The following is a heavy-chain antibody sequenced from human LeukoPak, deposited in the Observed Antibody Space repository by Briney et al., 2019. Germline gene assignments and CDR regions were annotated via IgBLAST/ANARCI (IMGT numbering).Heavy chain of an antibody. CDR1: GFTFSSYV. CDR2: ISYDGSNE. CDR3: AKDGLRITMIVVVGEIDY. J-gene: IGHJ4*02. V-gene: IGHV3-30*04. Sequence: GGSLRLSCAASGFTFSSYVMHWVRQAPGKGLEWVAIISYDGSNEYYADSVKGRFTISRDNSKNTLYLQMNSLRAEDTAVYYCAKDGLRITMIVVVGEIDYWGQGTLVAVSS. D-gene: IGHD3-22*01.